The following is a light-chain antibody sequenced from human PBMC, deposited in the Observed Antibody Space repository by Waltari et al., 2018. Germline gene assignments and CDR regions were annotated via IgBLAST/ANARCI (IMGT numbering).Light chain of an antibody. J-gene: IGKJ1*01. CDR3: QQSATSPWT. V-gene: IGKV1-39*01. CDR1: QTINRW. CDR2: GAS. Sequence: DIQMTQSPSSLSASVGDRVTLTCRASQTINRWLNWYHHSPGKAPKLLIFGASSLQSGVPSRFTGSGSGTDFSLTISSLQPEDFGTYYCQQSATSPWTFGQGTRVEIK.